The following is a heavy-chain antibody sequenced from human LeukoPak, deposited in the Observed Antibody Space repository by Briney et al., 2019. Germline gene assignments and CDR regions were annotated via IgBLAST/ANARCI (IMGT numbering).Heavy chain of an antibody. CDR1: GGSISSYY. J-gene: IGHJ4*02. Sequence: SSETISLTCTVSGGSISSYYWSWIRQPPGQGLKWCGYIFDSGRADYNPSLRSRVTISMAASLNQFFLDLTSVTAADTAVYYCARDWLQQFGRQYYDYWGQGTLVTVSS. CDR2: IFDSGRA. CDR3: ARDWLQQFGRQYYDY. V-gene: IGHV4-59*01. D-gene: IGHD3-10*01.